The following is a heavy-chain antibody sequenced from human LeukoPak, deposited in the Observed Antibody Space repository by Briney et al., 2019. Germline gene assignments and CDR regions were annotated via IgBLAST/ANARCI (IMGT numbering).Heavy chain of an antibody. D-gene: IGHD6-13*01. CDR2: ISAYNGNT. CDR1: GYTFTSYG. V-gene: IGHV1-18*01. J-gene: IGHJ5*02. Sequence: ASVKVSCKASGYTFTSYGISWVRQAPRKVLEWMGCISAYNGNTNYAQKLQGRVTMTTDTSTSTAYMELRSLRSDDTAVYYCARDSPGGRGSSWYGRVNWFDPWGQGTLVTVSS. CDR3: ARDSPGGRGSSWYGRVNWFDP.